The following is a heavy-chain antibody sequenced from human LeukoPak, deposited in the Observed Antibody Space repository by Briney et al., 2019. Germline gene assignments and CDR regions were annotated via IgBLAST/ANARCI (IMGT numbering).Heavy chain of an antibody. CDR1: GYTFTSYA. CDR3: AKDIPDSGTYYGLDY. V-gene: IGHV1-3*01. CDR2: INAGNGDT. J-gene: IGHJ4*02. Sequence: ASVKVSCKASGYTFTSYAMHWVRQAPGQRLEWMGWINAGNGDTKYSQKFQDRLTITRDTPASTAYMYLSSLRSEDTAVYYCAKDIPDSGTYYGLDYWGQGTLVTVSS. D-gene: IGHD1-26*01.